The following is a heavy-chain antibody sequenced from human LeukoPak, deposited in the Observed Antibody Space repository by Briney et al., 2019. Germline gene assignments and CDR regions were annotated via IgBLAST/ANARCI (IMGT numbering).Heavy chain of an antibody. V-gene: IGHV4-4*02. J-gene: IGHJ4*02. CDR1: GGSISSSNW. CDR3: ARGRRAGSYYVY. D-gene: IGHD1-26*01. Sequence: PSETLSLTCAVSGGSISSSNWWSWVRQPPGKGLEWIGEIYHSGSTNYNPSLKSRVTISADKSKNQFSLKLSSVTAADTAVYYCARGRRAGSYYVYWGQGTLVTVSS. CDR2: IYHSGST.